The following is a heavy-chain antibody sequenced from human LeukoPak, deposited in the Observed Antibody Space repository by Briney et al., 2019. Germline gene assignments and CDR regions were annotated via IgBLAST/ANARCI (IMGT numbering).Heavy chain of an antibody. CDR1: GYTFTGYY. CDR2: INPNTGVT. CDR3: ARDRTTVTTGYYGMDV. Sequence: ASMKVSCKASGYTFTGYYMHWVRQAPGQGLEWMGWINPNTGVTNYAQKFQGRVTLTRDTSIITAYMELTRLRSDDTAMYYCARDRTTVTTGYYGMDVWGQGTTVTVSS. J-gene: IGHJ6*02. V-gene: IGHV1-2*02. D-gene: IGHD4-17*01.